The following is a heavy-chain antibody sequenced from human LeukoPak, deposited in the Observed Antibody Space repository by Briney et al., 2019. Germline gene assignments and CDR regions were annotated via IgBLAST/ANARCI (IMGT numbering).Heavy chain of an antibody. CDR3: ARVVWAAAGTGGQPFDY. D-gene: IGHD6-13*01. CDR1: GFTFSSYA. J-gene: IGHJ4*02. CDR2: ISYDGSNK. V-gene: IGHV3-30-3*01. Sequence: GGSLRLSCAASGFTFSSYAMHWARQAPGKGLEWVAVISYDGSNKYYADSVKGRFTISRDNSKNTLYLQMNSLRAEDTAVYYCARVVWAAAGTGGQPFDYWGQGTLVTVSS.